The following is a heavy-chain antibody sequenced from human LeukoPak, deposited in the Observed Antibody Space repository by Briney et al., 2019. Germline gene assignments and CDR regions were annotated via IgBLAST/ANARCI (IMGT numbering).Heavy chain of an antibody. J-gene: IGHJ4*02. V-gene: IGHV1-24*01. D-gene: IGHD3-10*01. CDR2: FDPEDGET. CDR1: GCTLTELS. CDR3: ATPDYGSGSYFEYYFDY. Sequence: ASVKVSCKVSGCTLTELSMHWVRQAPGKGLEWMGGFDPEDGETIYAQKFQGRVTMTEDTSTDTAYMELSSLRSEDTAVYYCATPDYGSGSYFEYYFDYWGQGTLVTVSS.